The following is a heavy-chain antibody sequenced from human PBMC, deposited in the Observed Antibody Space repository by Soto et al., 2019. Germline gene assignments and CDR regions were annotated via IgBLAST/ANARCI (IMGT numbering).Heavy chain of an antibody. CDR1: GFTLSNQA. V-gene: IGHV3-30*18. D-gene: IGHD1-26*01. Sequence: GGSLRLSCAASGFTLSNQAMHWVRQAPGKGLEWLALMSYDGSKIYYGDSVKGRFTISRDNSKNTLFLQMSSLRPDDTAVYYCAKDRGSHSGPLDYWGQGTLVTVSS. CDR3: AKDRGSHSGPLDY. CDR2: MSYDGSKI. J-gene: IGHJ4*02.